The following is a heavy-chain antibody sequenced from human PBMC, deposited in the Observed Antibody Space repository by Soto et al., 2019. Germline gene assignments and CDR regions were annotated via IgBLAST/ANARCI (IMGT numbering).Heavy chain of an antibody. CDR2: IYHTGST. Sequence: QVQLHESGPGLVKPSQTLSLTCAVSGDSLSSGDYYWNRIRQSPGKDLEWIGKIYHTGSTYYNPSLKSRTAILVDSSKNQFSLRLTSVTAADTAVYYCARQRGSNYNYLFGLEVWGQGTTVIVSS. J-gene: IGHJ6*02. D-gene: IGHD6-25*01. CDR3: ARQRGSNYNYLFGLEV. CDR1: GDSLSSGDYY. V-gene: IGHV4-30-4*01.